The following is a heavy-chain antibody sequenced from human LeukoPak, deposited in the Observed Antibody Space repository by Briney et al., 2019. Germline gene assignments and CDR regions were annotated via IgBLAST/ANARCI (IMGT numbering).Heavy chain of an antibody. Sequence: GGSLRLSCAASGFTFSSYSMNWVRRAPGKGLEWVSSISSSSSYIYYADSVKGRFTISRDNAKNSLYLQMNSLRAEDTAVYYCARDRRDGYRLGAFDIWGQGTMVTVSS. D-gene: IGHD5-24*01. CDR1: GFTFSSYS. J-gene: IGHJ3*02. V-gene: IGHV3-21*01. CDR2: ISSSSSYI. CDR3: ARDRRDGYRLGAFDI.